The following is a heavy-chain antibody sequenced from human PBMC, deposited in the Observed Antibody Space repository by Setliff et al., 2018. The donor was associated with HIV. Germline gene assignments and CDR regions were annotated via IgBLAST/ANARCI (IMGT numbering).Heavy chain of an antibody. CDR3: ARGRRSTSSYYYYYYMGV. V-gene: IGHV4-39*01. D-gene: IGHD2-2*01. J-gene: IGHJ6*03. CDR1: GGSMRSSSFY. Sequence: SETLSLTCTVSGGSMRSSSFYWGWIRQAPGKGLEWIGSIYYSGTTYYNLSVKSRVTISVDTSKNQFSLRLTSVTAADTAVYYCARGRRSTSSYYYYYYMGVWGKGTTVTVSS. CDR2: IYYSGTT.